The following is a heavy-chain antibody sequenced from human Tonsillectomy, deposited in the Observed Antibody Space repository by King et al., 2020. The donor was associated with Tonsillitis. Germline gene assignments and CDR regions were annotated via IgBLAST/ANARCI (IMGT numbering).Heavy chain of an antibody. J-gene: IGHJ2*01. V-gene: IGHV3-74*01. CDR3: ARDHDYGGKAGWYFGL. D-gene: IGHD4-23*01. CDR1: GFTFSRYW. CDR2: INSDGSST. Sequence: VQLVESGGGLVQPGGSLRLSCAASGFTFSRYWMHWVRQAPGKGLVWVSRINSDGSSTHYADPVKGRFTISRDNDKNTLYLQMNSLRAEDTAVYYCARDHDYGGKAGWYFGLWGRGTLVTVSS.